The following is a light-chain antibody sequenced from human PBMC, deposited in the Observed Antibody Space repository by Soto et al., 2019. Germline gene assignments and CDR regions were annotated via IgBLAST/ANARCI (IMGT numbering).Light chain of an antibody. CDR2: AAS. CDR1: QSISSY. CDR3: QQTYSTLLT. V-gene: IGKV1-39*01. J-gene: IGKJ4*01. Sequence: DIQMTQSPSAMSASVGDSVTITCRASQSISSYLNWYQQKPGKAPKLLIYAASTLQSGVPSRFSGSGSGTDFTLTISCLQSEDFATYYCQQTYSTLLTFGGGTKVDIK.